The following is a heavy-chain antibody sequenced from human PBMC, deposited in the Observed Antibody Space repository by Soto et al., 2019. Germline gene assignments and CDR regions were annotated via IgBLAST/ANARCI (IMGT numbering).Heavy chain of an antibody. V-gene: IGHV3-11*01. D-gene: IGHD2-15*01. CDR3: ARDRCSGGSCRYDAFNI. J-gene: IGHJ3*02. Sequence: PGGSLRLSCAASGFTFSDYYMSWIRQAPGKGLEWVSYISSSGSTIYYADSVKGRFTISRDNAKNSLYLQMNSLRAEDTAVYYCARDRCSGGSCRYDAFNIWGQGTMVTVSS. CDR1: GFTFSDYY. CDR2: ISSSGSTI.